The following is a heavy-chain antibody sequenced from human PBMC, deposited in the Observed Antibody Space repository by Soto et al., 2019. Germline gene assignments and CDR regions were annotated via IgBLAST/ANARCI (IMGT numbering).Heavy chain of an antibody. Sequence: QVQLQESGPGLVKPSQTLSLTCTVSGGSISSGGYYWSWIRQHPGKGLEWIGYIYYSGSTYYNPSLKSRVTISVDTSKNQFFLKLSSVTAADTAVYYCARTGRSPYNKEYYYYYYGMDVWGQGTTVTVSS. V-gene: IGHV4-31*03. CDR2: IYYSGST. CDR1: GGSISSGGYY. J-gene: IGHJ6*02. CDR3: ARTGRSPYNKEYYYYYYGMDV. D-gene: IGHD1-1*01.